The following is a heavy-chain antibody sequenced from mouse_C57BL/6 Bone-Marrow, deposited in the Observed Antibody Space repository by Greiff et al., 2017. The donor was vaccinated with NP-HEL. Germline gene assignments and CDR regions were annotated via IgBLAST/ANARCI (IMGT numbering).Heavy chain of an antibody. CDR1: GFSFNTYA. V-gene: IGHV10-1*01. D-gene: IGHD1-1*01. CDR3: VRHDYGSSPYFDV. J-gene: IGHJ1*03. CDR2: IRSKSNNYAT. Sequence: EVQRVESGGGLVQPKGSLKLSCAASGFSFNTYAMNWVRQAPGKGLEWVARIRSKSNNYATYYADSVKDRFTISRDDSESMLYLQMNNLKTEDTAMYYCVRHDYGSSPYFDVWGTGTTVTVSS.